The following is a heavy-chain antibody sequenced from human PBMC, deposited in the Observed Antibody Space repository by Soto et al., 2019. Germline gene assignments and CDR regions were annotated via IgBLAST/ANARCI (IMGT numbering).Heavy chain of an antibody. J-gene: IGHJ6*02. D-gene: IGHD2-2*01. CDR3: ARERDIVVVPASNGMDV. CDR1: GFTFSSYA. V-gene: IGHV3-30-3*01. Sequence: QVQLVESGGGVVQPGRSLRLSCAASGFTFSSYAMHWVRQAPGKGLEWVAVISYDGSNKYYADSVKGRFTISRDNSKNTLYLQMNSLRAEDTAVYYCARERDIVVVPASNGMDVWDQGTTVTVSS. CDR2: ISYDGSNK.